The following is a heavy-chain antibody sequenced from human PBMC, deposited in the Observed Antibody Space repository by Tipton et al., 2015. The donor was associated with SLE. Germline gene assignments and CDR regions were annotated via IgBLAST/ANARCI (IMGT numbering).Heavy chain of an antibody. J-gene: IGHJ6*02. CDR1: GFPFSISW. CDR3: ARGEYYYDSSGYPMDV. D-gene: IGHD3-22*01. CDR2: INFDGSST. Sequence: SLRLSCAASGFPFSISWMHWVRQAPGKGLVWVSCINFDGSSTKYADSVKGRFTISRDNAKNSLYLQMNSLRAEDTAVYYCARGEYYYDSSGYPMDVWGQGTTVTVSS. V-gene: IGHV3-74*03.